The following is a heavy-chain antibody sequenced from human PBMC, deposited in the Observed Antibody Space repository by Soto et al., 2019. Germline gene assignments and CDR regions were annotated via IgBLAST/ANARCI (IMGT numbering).Heavy chain of an antibody. J-gene: IGHJ4*02. V-gene: IGHV4-59*01. D-gene: IGHD1-26*01. CDR1: GGSITSYY. CDR2: DFHSGIT. Sequence: QVQLQESGPGLVKPSETLSLTCTVSGGSITSYYWSWIRQPPGKGLEWIGYDFHSGITGYNPSLKSRVTISVDASKNLFSLKLISVTAADTAVYYCARDQNGSPYFDYWGQGTLVTVSS. CDR3: ARDQNGSPYFDY.